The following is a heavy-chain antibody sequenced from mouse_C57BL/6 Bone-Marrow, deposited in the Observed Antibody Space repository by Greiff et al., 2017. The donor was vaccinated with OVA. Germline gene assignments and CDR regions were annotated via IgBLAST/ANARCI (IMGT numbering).Heavy chain of an antibody. CDR1: GYTFTSYW. CDR2: IDPSDSYT. V-gene: IGHV1-59*01. D-gene: IGHD1-1*01. J-gene: IGHJ3*01. CDR3: ARNGFSWFAY. Sequence: QVQLQQPGAELVRPGTSVKLSCKASGYTFTSYWMHWVKQRPGQGLEWMGVIDPSDSYTNYNQKFKGKATLTVDPSSSTAYMQLSSLTSEDSAVYYCARNGFSWFAYWGQGTLVTVSA.